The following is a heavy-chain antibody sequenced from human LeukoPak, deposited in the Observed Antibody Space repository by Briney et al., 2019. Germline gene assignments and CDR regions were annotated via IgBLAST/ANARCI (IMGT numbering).Heavy chain of an antibody. V-gene: IGHV4-39*07. D-gene: IGHD7-27*01. CDR2: FYYSGNT. Sequence: SETLSLTCTVSGGSISTRSYYWGWLRQPPGKGLEWIGTFYYSGNTYYNPSLESRVTISVDTSKNQFSLKLSSVTAADTAVYFCARGFRGDNFDYWGQGTLVTVSS. J-gene: IGHJ4*02. CDR1: GGSISTRSYY. CDR3: ARGFRGDNFDY.